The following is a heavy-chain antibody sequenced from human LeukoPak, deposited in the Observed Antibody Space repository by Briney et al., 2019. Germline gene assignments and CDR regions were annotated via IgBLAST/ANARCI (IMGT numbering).Heavy chain of an antibody. Sequence: GASVKVSCMVSLYTLTELSMHWVRQAPGKGLEWMGGFDPEEGETFYAQKFQGRVTMTEDTSTDTAYMELSSLRSEDTAVYYCARDNGGTAMAYYYYYYMDVWGKGTTVIISS. CDR2: FDPEEGET. CDR3: ARDNGGTAMAYYYYYYMDV. D-gene: IGHD5-18*01. J-gene: IGHJ6*03. CDR1: LYTLTELS. V-gene: IGHV1-24*01.